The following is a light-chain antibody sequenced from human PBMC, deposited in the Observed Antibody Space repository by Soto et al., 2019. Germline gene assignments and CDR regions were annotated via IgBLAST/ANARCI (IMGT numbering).Light chain of an antibody. J-gene: IGKJ4*01. CDR1: RSVSSTY. V-gene: IGKV3-20*01. Sequence: DIVLTQSPGTLSLSPGERATLSCRASRSVSSTYLAWYQHKPGQAPRLLIYGTSSRATGIPDRFSGSGSGTDFSLTISRLGPEDFAVYYCHQYGGSPGTFGGGTMVECK. CDR3: HQYGGSPGT. CDR2: GTS.